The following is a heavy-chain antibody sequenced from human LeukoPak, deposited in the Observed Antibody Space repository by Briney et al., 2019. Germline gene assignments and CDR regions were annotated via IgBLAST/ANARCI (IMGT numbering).Heavy chain of an antibody. CDR3: ARTDYDILTGYYPFFDY. CDR2: ITSSSASM. Sequence: GGSLRLSCAASGFTFTTYSMNWVRQAPGKGLEWVSSITSSSASMYYADSVKGRFTISRDNAKISLYLQMNSLRAEDTAVYYCARTDYDILTGYYPFFDYWGQGTLVTVSS. J-gene: IGHJ4*02. D-gene: IGHD3-9*01. CDR1: GFTFTTYS. V-gene: IGHV3-21*01.